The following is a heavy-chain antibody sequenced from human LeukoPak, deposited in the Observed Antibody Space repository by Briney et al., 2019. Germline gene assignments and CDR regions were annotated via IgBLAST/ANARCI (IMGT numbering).Heavy chain of an antibody. Sequence: SETLSLTCAVYGGSFSGYYWSRIRQPPGKGLEWIGEINHSGSTNYNPSLKSRVTISVDTSKNQFSLRLSSVTAADTAVYYCAXXSXXXXYXWGSYRPPSLRPYYXXYWGQGTLVTVSS. D-gene: IGHD3-16*02. CDR3: AXXSXXXXYXWGSYRPPSLRPYYXXY. CDR1: GGSFSGYY. V-gene: IGHV4-34*01. CDR2: INHSGST. J-gene: IGHJ4*02.